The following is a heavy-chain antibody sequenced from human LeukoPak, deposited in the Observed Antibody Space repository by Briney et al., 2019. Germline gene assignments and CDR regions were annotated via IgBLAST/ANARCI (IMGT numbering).Heavy chain of an antibody. CDR2: ISGSGGST. Sequence: GGSLRLSCAASGFTFSSYAMSWVRQAPGKGLEWVSAISGSGGSTYYADSVKGRFTISRDNSKNTLYLQMNSLRAEDTAVYYCAIGPVARHYGPGSYYTPLYYWGQGTLVTVSS. CDR1: GFTFSSYA. V-gene: IGHV3-23*01. J-gene: IGHJ4*02. CDR3: AIGPVARHYGPGSYYTPLYY. D-gene: IGHD3-10*01.